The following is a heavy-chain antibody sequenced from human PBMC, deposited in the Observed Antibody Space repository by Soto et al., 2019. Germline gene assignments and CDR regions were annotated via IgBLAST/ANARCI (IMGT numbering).Heavy chain of an antibody. CDR3: VRAAGYSGNDYVYYYGMDV. CDR2: VWYDGGNK. D-gene: IGHD5-12*01. V-gene: IGHV3-33*01. Sequence: QVQLVESGGGVVQPGRSLRLSCAASGFTFRNYGMHRVRQAPAKGLEWVALVWYDGGNKNYVDSVKGRFTISRDNSKNTLYLQMNSLRDEDTAVYYCVRAAGYSGNDYVYYYGMDVWGQGTTVTVSS. CDR1: GFTFRNYG. J-gene: IGHJ6*02.